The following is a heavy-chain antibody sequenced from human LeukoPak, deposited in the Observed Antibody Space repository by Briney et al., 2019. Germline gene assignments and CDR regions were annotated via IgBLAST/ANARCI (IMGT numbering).Heavy chain of an antibody. D-gene: IGHD6-13*01. CDR2: IYYTGST. V-gene: IGHV4-59*01. CDR1: GGSISSYY. CDR3: ARGSKAAPGTFDY. Sequence: PSETLSLTCTVSGGSISSYYWSWIRQPPGRGLEWIGYIYYTGSTDYNPSLKSRVAISVDTSKNQFSLKLSSVTAADTAVYYCARGSKAAPGTFDYWGQGTLVTVSS. J-gene: IGHJ4*02.